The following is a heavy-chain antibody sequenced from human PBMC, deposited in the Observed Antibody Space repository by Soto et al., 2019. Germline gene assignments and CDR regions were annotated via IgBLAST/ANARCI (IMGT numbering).Heavy chain of an antibody. J-gene: IGHJ6*02. Sequence: PGGSLRLSCAASGFTFSSNAMSWVRQAPGKGLEWVSAISGSGGSTYYADSVKGRFTISRDNSKNTLYLQMNSLRAEDTAVYYCAKDLGYCSGGSCYSPHYYGMDVWGQGTTVTVSS. CDR1: GFTFSSNA. CDR3: AKDLGYCSGGSCYSPHYYGMDV. D-gene: IGHD2-15*01. V-gene: IGHV3-23*01. CDR2: ISGSGGST.